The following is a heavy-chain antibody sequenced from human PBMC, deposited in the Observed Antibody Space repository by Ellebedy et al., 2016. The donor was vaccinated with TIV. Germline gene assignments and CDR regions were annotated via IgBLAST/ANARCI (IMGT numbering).Heavy chain of an antibody. V-gene: IGHV3-7*03. J-gene: IGHJ4*02. CDR3: ARVLGLERRRYFDK. Sequence: GESLKISXAASGFTFSSYWMSWVRQAPGKGLEWVANIKQDGGEKYYVDSVRGRFTVSRDNAKDSLYLQMNSLRPEDTAIYYCARVLGLERRRYFDKWGRGTLVTVSS. CDR2: IKQDGGEK. D-gene: IGHD1-1*01. CDR1: GFTFSSYW.